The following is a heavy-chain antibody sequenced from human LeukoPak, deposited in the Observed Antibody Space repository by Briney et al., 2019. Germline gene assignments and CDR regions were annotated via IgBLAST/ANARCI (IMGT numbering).Heavy chain of an antibody. D-gene: IGHD3-10*01. CDR3: ARVFDSGSQAYFYYMDV. Sequence: SGTLSLTCAVYGGSFSGYYWSWIRQPPGKGLEWIGYIYSSGSTNYNPSLKSRVTMSVDTSKNQFSLKVSSVTAADTAVYYCARVFDSGSQAYFYYMDVWGKGTTVTIFS. J-gene: IGHJ6*03. CDR1: GGSFSGYY. CDR2: IYSSGST. V-gene: IGHV4-59*01.